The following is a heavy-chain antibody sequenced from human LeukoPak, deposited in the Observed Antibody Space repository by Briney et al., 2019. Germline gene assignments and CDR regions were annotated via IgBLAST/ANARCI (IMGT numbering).Heavy chain of an antibody. CDR3: ARVWGPTPIHYFDD. J-gene: IGHJ4*02. CDR1: GYSFTIYD. V-gene: IGHV1-8*01. CDR2: VNTATGNT. Sequence: ASVKVSCKTSGYSFTIYDINWLRQAPGQGPEWMGWVNTATGNTGYAQKFQGRVSMTRDTSRTTAYMELRSLTSEDTAVYFCARVWGPTPIHYFDDWGQGSLVTVSP. D-gene: IGHD3-16*01.